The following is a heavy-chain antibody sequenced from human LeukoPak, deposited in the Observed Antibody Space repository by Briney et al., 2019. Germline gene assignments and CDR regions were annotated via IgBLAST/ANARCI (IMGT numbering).Heavy chain of an antibody. V-gene: IGHV1-2*02. Sequence: ASVKVSCKASGYTFTGYYMHWVRQAPGQGLEWMGWINPNSGGTNYAQKLQGRVTMTTDTFTSTAYMELRSLRSDDTAVYYCVRDSSGWYWFDPWGQGTLVTVSS. D-gene: IGHD6-19*01. CDR3: VRDSSGWYWFDP. CDR2: INPNSGGT. J-gene: IGHJ5*02. CDR1: GYTFTGYY.